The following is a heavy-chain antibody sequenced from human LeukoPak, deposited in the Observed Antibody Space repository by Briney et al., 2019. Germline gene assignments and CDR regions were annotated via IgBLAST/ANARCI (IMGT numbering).Heavy chain of an antibody. D-gene: IGHD1-26*01. CDR3: ARAKVGATPYDY. J-gene: IGHJ4*02. CDR2: IIPILGIA. Sequence: SGKVSCKASGGTFSSYAISWVRQAPGQGLEWMGRIIPILGIANYAQKFQGRVTITADKSTSTAYMELSSLRSEDTAVYYCARAKVGATPYDYWGQGTLVTVSS. V-gene: IGHV1-69*04. CDR1: GGTFSSYA.